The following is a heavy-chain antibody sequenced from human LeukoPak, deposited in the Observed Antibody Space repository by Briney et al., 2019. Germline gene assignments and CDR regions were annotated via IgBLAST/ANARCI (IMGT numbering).Heavy chain of an antibody. D-gene: IGHD3-9*01. J-gene: IGHJ4*02. CDR3: AKCLDFDWLLSD. CDR2: ISSSGSTI. V-gene: IGHV3-11*01. Sequence: NTGGSLRLSCAASGFTFSDYYMSWIRQAPGKGLEWVSYISSSGSTIYYADSVEGRFTISRDNAKNSLYLQMNSLRAEDTAVYYCAKCLDFDWLLSDWGQGTLVTVSS. CDR1: GFTFSDYY.